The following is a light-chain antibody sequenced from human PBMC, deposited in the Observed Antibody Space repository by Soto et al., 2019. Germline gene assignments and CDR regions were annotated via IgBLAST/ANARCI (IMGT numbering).Light chain of an antibody. J-gene: IGKJ5*01. V-gene: IGKV3-20*01. Sequence: VLTQSPGTLSLPPGARATLSGKPSQSVSSRLAWYQHKSGQAPRLLISGASRRATGIPARFSGSVSGTDFTLTTSRLEPEDLALYYCQHYYGTSPISFGQGTRLENK. CDR2: GAS. CDR1: QSVSSR. CDR3: QHYYGTSPIS.